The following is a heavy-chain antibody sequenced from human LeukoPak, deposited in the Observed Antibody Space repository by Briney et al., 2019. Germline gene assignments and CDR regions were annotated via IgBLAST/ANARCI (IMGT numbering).Heavy chain of an antibody. V-gene: IGHV3-7*01. D-gene: IGHD3-9*01. CDR1: GFTFSSYW. J-gene: IGHJ3*02. CDR3: ARGLLRYFDWSPYFDAFDI. Sequence: GGSLRLSCAASGFTFSSYWMSWVRQAPGKGLEWVANIKQDGSEKYYVDSVKGRFTISRDNAKNSLYLQMNSLRAEDTAVYYCARGLLRYFDWSPYFDAFDIWGQGTMVTVSS. CDR2: IKQDGSEK.